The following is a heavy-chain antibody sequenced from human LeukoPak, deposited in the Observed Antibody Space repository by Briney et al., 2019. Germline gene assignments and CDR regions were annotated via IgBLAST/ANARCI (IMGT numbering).Heavy chain of an antibody. D-gene: IGHD6-13*01. Sequence: SETLSLTCAVSGGSISSSNWWSWVRQPPGKGLEWIGYIYYSGSTNYNPSLKSRVTISVGTSKTQFSLKLSSVTAADTAVYYCARLITAVGTEGAFDIWGQGTMVTVSS. CDR2: IYYSGST. CDR1: GGSISSSNW. J-gene: IGHJ3*02. V-gene: IGHV4-4*02. CDR3: ARLITAVGTEGAFDI.